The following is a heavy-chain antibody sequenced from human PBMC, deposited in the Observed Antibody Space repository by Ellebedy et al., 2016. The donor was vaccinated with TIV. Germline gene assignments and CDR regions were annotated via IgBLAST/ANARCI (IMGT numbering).Heavy chain of an antibody. CDR3: ARVRPSGYVGY. CDR2: INHSGST. V-gene: IGHV4-34*01. J-gene: IGHJ4*02. CDR1: GGSFSGYY. D-gene: IGHD5-12*01. Sequence: GSLRLXCAVYGGSFSGYYWSWIRQPPGKGLEWIGEINHSGSTNYNPSLKSRVTISVDTSKNQFSLKLSSVTAADTAVYYCARVRPSGYVGYWGQGTLVTVSS.